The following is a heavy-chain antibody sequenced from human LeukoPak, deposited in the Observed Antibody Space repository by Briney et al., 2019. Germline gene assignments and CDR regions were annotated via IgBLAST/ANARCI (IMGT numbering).Heavy chain of an antibody. Sequence: GGSLRLSCAVSGFTFSSYSMNWVRQAPGKGLEWVSSISSSSSYIYYADSVKGRFTISRDNAKNSLYLQMNSLRAEDTAVYYCARDPGGYGDYQFDYWGQGTLVTVSS. V-gene: IGHV3-21*01. CDR2: ISSSSSYI. D-gene: IGHD4-17*01. J-gene: IGHJ4*02. CDR1: GFTFSSYS. CDR3: ARDPGGYGDYQFDY.